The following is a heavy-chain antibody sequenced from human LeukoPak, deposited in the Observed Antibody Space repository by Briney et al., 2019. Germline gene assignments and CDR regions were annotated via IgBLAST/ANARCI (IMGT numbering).Heavy chain of an antibody. V-gene: IGHV3-48*01. J-gene: IGHJ5*02. CDR1: GFTFSSYS. CDR3: ARDGRRGRVDTASAFDP. CDR2: ISSSSSTI. D-gene: IGHD5-18*01. Sequence: GGSLRLSCAASGFTFSSYSMNWVRQAPGKGLEWVSYISSSSSTIYYADSVKGRFTISRDNAKNSLYLQMNSLRAEDTAVYYCARDGRRGRVDTASAFDPWGQGTLVTVSS.